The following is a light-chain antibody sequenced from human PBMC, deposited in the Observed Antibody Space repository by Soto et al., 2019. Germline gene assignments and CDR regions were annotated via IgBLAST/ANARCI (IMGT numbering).Light chain of an antibody. CDR2: VAS. J-gene: IGKJ4*01. CDR3: QQYNVWPLT. CDR1: QSVSSN. V-gene: IGKV3-15*01. Sequence: EIVMTQSPATLSVSPGERATLSCRASQSVSSNLAWYQQKPGQTPKLLIYVASTRATDIPARFSGSVSGTEFTLTISSLQSEDFAVYYCQQYNVWPLTFGGGTKVEFK.